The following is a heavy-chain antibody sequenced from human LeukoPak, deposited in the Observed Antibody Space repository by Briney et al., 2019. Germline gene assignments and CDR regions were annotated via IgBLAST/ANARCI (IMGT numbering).Heavy chain of an antibody. CDR1: GASFSGYY. CDR2: INQSGST. V-gene: IGHV4-34*01. D-gene: IGHD2-15*01. CDR3: ARSKPEYCSGGNCYEPFDY. Sequence: SETLSLTCAVYGASFSGYYWSWIRQPPGKGLEWIGEINQSGSTTYTPSLKSRVTISVDTSKNQFSLKLSSVTATDAAVYYCARSKPEYCSGGNCYEPFDYWGQGTLVTVSS. J-gene: IGHJ4*02.